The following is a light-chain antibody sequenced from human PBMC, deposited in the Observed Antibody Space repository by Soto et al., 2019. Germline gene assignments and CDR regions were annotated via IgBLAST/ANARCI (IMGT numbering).Light chain of an antibody. J-gene: IGKJ1*01. CDR1: QNIDRW. CDR3: HEYNSYPWT. V-gene: IGKV1-5*03. CDR2: GAS. Sequence: DIQMTQSPSTLSASVGDRVTITCRASQNIDRWLAWYQQKPGKAPNLLIYGASNLESGAPSRFSGSGSGTEFTLTISSLRPDDVATYYCHEYNSYPWTFGQGTKVEIK.